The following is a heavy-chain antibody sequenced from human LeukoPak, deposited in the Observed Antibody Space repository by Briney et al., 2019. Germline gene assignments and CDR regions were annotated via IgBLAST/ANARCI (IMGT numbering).Heavy chain of an antibody. V-gene: IGHV4-38-2*02. J-gene: IGHJ3*02. CDR3: ARDSGRQRDDAFDI. CDR1: GYSISSGYY. D-gene: IGHD6-25*01. Sequence: PSETLSLTCAVSGYSISSGYYWGWIRQPPGKGLEWIGSIYHSGSTYYNPSLKSRVTISVDTSKNQFSLKLSSVTAADTAVYYCARDSGRQRDDAFDIWGQGTMVTVSS. CDR2: IYHSGST.